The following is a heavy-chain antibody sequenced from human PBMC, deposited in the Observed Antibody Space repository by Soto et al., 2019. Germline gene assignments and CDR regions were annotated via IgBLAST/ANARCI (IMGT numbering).Heavy chain of an antibody. Sequence: EVQLVESGGGLVQPGGSMRLSCAASGFTFSRSWMHWVRQAPGKGLVWVSRINPDGSSTSNADFVKGRFTISRENAKNTLYGQINSLTAEDTAVYYCVSGLNGDSDYWGKGTQVTVSS. J-gene: IGHJ4*02. CDR3: VSGLNGDSDY. CDR2: INPDGSST. D-gene: IGHD2-8*01. V-gene: IGHV3-74*01. CDR1: GFTFSRSW.